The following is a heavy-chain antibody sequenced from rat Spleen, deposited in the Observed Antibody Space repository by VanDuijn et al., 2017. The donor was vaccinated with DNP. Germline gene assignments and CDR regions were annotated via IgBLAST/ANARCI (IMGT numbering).Heavy chain of an antibody. Sequence: EVQVVETGGGLVEPGTSLKLSCLASGFTFNSYWMYWIRQTPGKGLEWIASINTDGSRTYHLDSVKGRFTISRANAENTFYLQMNSLRSEDTATYYCAKEDYSVTFGNWGQGVMVTVSS. CDR2: INTDGSRT. V-gene: IGHV5-58*01. CDR1: GFTFNSYW. J-gene: IGHJ2*01. D-gene: IGHD1-1*01. CDR3: AKEDYSVTFGN.